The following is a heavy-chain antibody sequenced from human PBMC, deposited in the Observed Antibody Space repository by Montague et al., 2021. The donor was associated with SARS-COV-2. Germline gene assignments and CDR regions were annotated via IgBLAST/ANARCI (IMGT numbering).Heavy chain of an antibody. CDR3: ARQSGRLWGIAVAGAFDY. CDR1: GGSISRYY. CDR2: IYYSGST. V-gene: IGHV4-59*08. J-gene: IGHJ4*02. D-gene: IGHD6-19*01. Sequence: SETLSLTCTVSGGSISRYYWSWIRQPPGKGLEWIGYIYYSGSTNYNPSLKSRVTISVDTSKNQFSLKLSSVTAADTAVYYCARQSGRLWGIAVAGAFDYWGQGTRVTVSS.